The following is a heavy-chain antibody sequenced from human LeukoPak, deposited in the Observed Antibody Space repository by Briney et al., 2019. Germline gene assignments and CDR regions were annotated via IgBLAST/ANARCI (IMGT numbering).Heavy chain of an antibody. CDR3: ARVSKYYDFWSGIRGYFDY. V-gene: IGHV1-18*01. CDR2: ISAYNGNT. Sequence: GASVKVSCKASGYTFTSYGISWVRQAPGQGLEWMGWISAYNGNTNYAQKLQGRVTMTTDTSTSTAYMELRSLRSDDTAVYYCARVSKYYDFWSGIRGYFDYWGQGTLVTVSS. CDR1: GYTFTSYG. D-gene: IGHD3-3*01. J-gene: IGHJ4*02.